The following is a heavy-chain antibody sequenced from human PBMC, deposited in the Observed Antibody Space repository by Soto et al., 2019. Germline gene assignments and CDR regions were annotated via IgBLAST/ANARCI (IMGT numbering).Heavy chain of an antibody. D-gene: IGHD1-20*01. CDR1: GGSMRNYF. V-gene: IGHV4-59*01. Sequence: SETLSLTCTVSGGSMRNYFWTWIRQPPGKGLEWIGYIHYSGTTSFFPSYNPSLRSRVTISEDTSKNQFSLKLLSVTAADTAVYYCARDTVPGITGTTDADGYWGQGTLVTVSS. CDR3: ARDTVPGITGTTDADGY. J-gene: IGHJ4*02. CDR2: IHYSGTT.